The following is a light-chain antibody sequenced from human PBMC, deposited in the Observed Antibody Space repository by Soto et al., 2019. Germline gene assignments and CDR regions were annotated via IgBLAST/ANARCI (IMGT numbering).Light chain of an antibody. CDR2: EVY. CDR1: NSDVGGYDR. V-gene: IGLV2-8*01. CDR3: SSYAGSNNFWV. Sequence: QSVLTQPASVSGSPGQSITISCTGTNSDVGGYDRVSWYQHHPGKAPKLLIFEVYNRPSGISGRFSGSKSGDTASLTISGLQAEDEADHYCSSYAGSNNFWVFGGGTKLTVL. J-gene: IGLJ3*02.